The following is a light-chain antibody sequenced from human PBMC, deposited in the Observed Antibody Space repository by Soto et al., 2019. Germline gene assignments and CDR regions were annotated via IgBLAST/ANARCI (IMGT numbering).Light chain of an antibody. Sequence: SYELTQPPSVSVAPGQTARVTCGGNNIGTKNVHWYQQKPGLAPVLVVYDDSDRPSGIPERFSCSNSGNTATLTISRVEAGDEADYCCQLWGRRNNHLSVFGSGP. V-gene: IGLV3-21*02. CDR3: QLWGRRNNHLSV. CDR2: DDS. J-gene: IGLJ1*01. CDR1: NIGTKN.